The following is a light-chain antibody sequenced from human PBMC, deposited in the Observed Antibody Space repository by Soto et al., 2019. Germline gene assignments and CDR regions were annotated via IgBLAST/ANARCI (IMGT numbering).Light chain of an antibody. CDR1: QPVASN. CDR3: QQYHNWPPQYT. J-gene: IGKJ2*01. CDR2: GAS. V-gene: IGKV3-15*01. Sequence: EMTQSPATLSVSPGERATLSCRASQPVASNIAWYQQKPGQAPRLLIRGASTRATGVSARFSGAGSGTEFTLTISSLQSEDFAVYYCQQYHNWPPQYTFCQGTRLQIK.